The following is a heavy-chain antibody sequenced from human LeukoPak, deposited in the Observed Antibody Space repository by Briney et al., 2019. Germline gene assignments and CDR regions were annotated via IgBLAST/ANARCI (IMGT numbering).Heavy chain of an antibody. Sequence: ASVKVSCKASGYTFTGYYMHWVRQAPGQGLEWMGRINPNSGGTNYAQKFQGRVTMTRDTSISTAYMELSRLRSDDTAVYYCARRTTVTPEGFDYWGQGTLVTVSS. D-gene: IGHD4-17*01. J-gene: IGHJ4*02. CDR2: INPNSGGT. V-gene: IGHV1-2*06. CDR3: ARRTTVTPEGFDY. CDR1: GYTFTGYY.